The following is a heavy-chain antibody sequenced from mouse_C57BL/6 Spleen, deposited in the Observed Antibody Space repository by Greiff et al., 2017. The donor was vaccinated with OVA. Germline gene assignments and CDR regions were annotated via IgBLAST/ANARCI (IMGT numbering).Heavy chain of an antibody. Sequence: QVQLQQPGAELVMPGASVKLSCKASGYTFTSYWMHWVKQRPGQGLEWIGAIDPSDSYTNYNQKFKGKSTLTVDKSSSTAYMQLSSLTSEDSAVCYCARDTGFADWGQGTLVTVSA. CDR2: IDPSDSYT. CDR3: ARDTGFAD. CDR1: GYTFTSYW. D-gene: IGHD3-3*01. V-gene: IGHV1-69*01. J-gene: IGHJ3*01.